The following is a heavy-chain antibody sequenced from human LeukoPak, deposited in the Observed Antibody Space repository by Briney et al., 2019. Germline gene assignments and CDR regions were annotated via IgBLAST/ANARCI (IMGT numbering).Heavy chain of an antibody. CDR3: ARETYDILTGYYTPYYGMDV. V-gene: IGHV3-23*01. D-gene: IGHD3-9*01. CDR1: GFTFSSYA. J-gene: IGHJ6*02. Sequence: QTGGSLRLSCAASGFTFSSYAMSWVRQAPGKGLEWVSAISGSGGSTYYADSVKGRFTISRDNSKNTLYLQMNSLRAEDTAVYYCARETYDILTGYYTPYYGMDVWGQGTTVTVSS. CDR2: ISGSGGST.